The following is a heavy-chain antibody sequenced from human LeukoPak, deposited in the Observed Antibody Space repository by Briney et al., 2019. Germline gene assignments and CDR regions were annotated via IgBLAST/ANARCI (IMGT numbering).Heavy chain of an antibody. J-gene: IGHJ5*02. Sequence: ASVKVSRKASGYTFTSYYMYWVRQAPGQGLEWIGWINPNSGDTNYAQKFQDRVTMTRDTSISTAYIELNFLRSDDTAVFYCARGDYYGSPKVVAAWGQGTLVTVSS. CDR2: INPNSGDT. D-gene: IGHD3-10*01. CDR3: ARGDYYGSPKVVAA. CDR1: GYTFTSYY. V-gene: IGHV1-2*02.